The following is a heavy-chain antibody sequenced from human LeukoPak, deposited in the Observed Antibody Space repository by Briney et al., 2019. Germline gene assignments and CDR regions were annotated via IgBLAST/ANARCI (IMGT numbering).Heavy chain of an antibody. D-gene: IGHD1-26*01. Sequence: GRSLRLSCVASGFTFSTYGMHWVRQAPGKGVEWVAVISNDGSKKYYEDSVKGRFTISKDNSKNTLYLQMNSLRAEDTAVYNCAKEKVTVSGSYYYFDYWGQGTLVTVSS. CDR2: ISNDGSKK. CDR3: AKEKVTVSGSYYYFDY. J-gene: IGHJ4*02. CDR1: GFTFSTYG. V-gene: IGHV3-30*18.